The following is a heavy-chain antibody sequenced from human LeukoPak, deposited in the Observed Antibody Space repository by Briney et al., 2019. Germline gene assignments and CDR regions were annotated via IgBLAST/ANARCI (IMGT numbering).Heavy chain of an antibody. CDR3: AKDGNSGSYYYFDY. V-gene: IGHV3-64*01. J-gene: IGHJ4*02. CDR1: GFTFTKYA. Sequence: GGSLRLSCAASGFTFTKYAIKWVRQAPGKGLEYVSSISTNGGSTYYANSVRGRFTISRDNSKNTLYLQMNSLRAEDTAVYYCAKDGNSGSYYYFDYWGQGTLVTVSS. D-gene: IGHD1-26*01. CDR2: ISTNGGST.